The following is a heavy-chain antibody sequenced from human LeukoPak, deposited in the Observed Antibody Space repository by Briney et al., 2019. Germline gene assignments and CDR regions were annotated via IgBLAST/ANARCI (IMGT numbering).Heavy chain of an antibody. D-gene: IGHD3-10*02. CDR1: GFPFSSYE. Sequence: PGGSLRLSCAASGFPFSSYEMNWVRQAPGKGLEWVSYISSSGSTIYYADSVKGRFTISRDNAKNSLYLQMNSLRAEDPPVYSCSGLGFTMIGGVWGKGTTVTISS. J-gene: IGHJ6*04. CDR3: SGLGFTMIGGV. CDR2: ISSSGSTI. V-gene: IGHV3-48*03.